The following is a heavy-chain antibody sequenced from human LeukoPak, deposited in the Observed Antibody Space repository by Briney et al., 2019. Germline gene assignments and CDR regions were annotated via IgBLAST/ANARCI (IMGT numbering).Heavy chain of an antibody. V-gene: IGHV5-51*01. CDR2: FYPGDSDA. CDR1: GYTSIDHW. CDR3: ARLVTPGVTRWFDP. D-gene: IGHD1-1*01. J-gene: IGHJ5*02. Sequence: GESLKFSCQTPGYTSIDHWIGWVCQMPGKGLEWMAIFYPGDSDARYSPSFQGQVTISADKSITTAYLQWSSLKASDTATYYCARLVTPGVTRWFDPWGQGTPVSVSS.